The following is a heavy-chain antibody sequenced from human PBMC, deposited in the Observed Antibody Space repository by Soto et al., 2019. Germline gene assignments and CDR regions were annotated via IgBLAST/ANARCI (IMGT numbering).Heavy chain of an antibody. CDR2: IKQDGSDK. CDR3: ARFVKGSGRHRGYYYYGMDV. Sequence: LRLSWAASGFTFSSYWMSWVRQAPGKGLEWVANIKQDGSDKYYVDSVKGRFTISRDNAKNSLYLQMNSLRAEDTAVYYCARFVKGSGRHRGYYYYGMDVWGQGTTVTVSS. D-gene: IGHD3-3*01. CDR1: GFTFSSYW. V-gene: IGHV3-7*03. J-gene: IGHJ6*02.